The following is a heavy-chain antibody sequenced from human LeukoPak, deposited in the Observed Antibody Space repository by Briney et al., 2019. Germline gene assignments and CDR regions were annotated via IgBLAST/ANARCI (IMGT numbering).Heavy chain of an antibody. V-gene: IGHV3-23*01. CDR3: AKDLLPSTYYYDSSGSDY. J-gene: IGHJ4*02. CDR1: GFTFSSYE. D-gene: IGHD3-22*01. Sequence: GGSLRLSCAASGFTFSSYEMNWVRQAPGKGLERVSASSGSGGSTYYADSVKGRFTISRDNSKNTLYLQMNSLRAEDTAVYYCAKDLLPSTYYYDSSGSDYWGQGTLVTVSS. CDR2: SSGSGGST.